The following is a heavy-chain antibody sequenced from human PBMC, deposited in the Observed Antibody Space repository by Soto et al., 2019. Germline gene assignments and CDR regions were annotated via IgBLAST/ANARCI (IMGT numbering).Heavy chain of an antibody. V-gene: IGHV4-61*01. Sequence: PSETLSLTCTVSGASVSSGSYGWSWIRQPPGKELEWLGYIYYSGSTNYNPSHQGRVTISINTSKNDFSLKLRSVTAADSAVYYCARVPSPWGQGTLVTVSS. CDR2: IYYSGST. J-gene: IGHJ5*02. CDR3: ARVPSP. CDR1: GASVSSGSYG.